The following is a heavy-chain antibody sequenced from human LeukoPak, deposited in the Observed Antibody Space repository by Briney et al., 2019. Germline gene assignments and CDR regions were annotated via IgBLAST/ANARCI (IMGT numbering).Heavy chain of an antibody. D-gene: IGHD6-19*01. Sequence: SETLSLTCTVSGGSISSYYWSWIRQPPGEGLEWSGYIYYSGSTNYNPSLKSRVTISVDTSKNQFSLKLSSVTAADTAVYYCAGGAGYSSGWYDFDYWGKGTLVTVSS. V-gene: IGHV4-59*01. CDR2: IYYSGST. CDR1: GGSISSYY. CDR3: AGGAGYSSGWYDFDY. J-gene: IGHJ4*02.